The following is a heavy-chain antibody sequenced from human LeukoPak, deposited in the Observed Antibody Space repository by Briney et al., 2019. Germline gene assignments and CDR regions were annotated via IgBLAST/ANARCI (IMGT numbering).Heavy chain of an antibody. J-gene: IGHJ6*02. CDR2: IYYSGST. V-gene: IGHV4-59*08. Sequence: SETLSLTCTVSGGSINSYYWSWIRQPPGKGLEWIGYIYYSGSTNYNPPLKSRVTISVDTSNNKFSLKLTSLTAADTAIYYCASLDGNYQGRYYYYGLDVWGQGTTVTVSS. CDR3: ASLDGNYQGRYYYYGLDV. D-gene: IGHD1-7*01. CDR1: GGSINSYY.